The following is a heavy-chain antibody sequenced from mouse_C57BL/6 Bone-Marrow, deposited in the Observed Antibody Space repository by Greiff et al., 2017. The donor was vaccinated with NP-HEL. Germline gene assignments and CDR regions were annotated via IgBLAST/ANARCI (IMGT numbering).Heavy chain of an antibody. CDR3: ARHWEGGAMGY. CDR1: GFTFSDYG. D-gene: IGHD4-1*01. CDR2: ISSGSSTI. Sequence: EVHLVESGGGLVKPGGSLKLSCAASGFTFSDYGMHWVRQAPEKGLEWVAYISSGSSTIYYADTVKGRFTISRDNAKNTLFLQLTSLGSEDTAMYYCARHWEGGAMGYWGQGASVTVSS. J-gene: IGHJ4*01. V-gene: IGHV5-17*01.